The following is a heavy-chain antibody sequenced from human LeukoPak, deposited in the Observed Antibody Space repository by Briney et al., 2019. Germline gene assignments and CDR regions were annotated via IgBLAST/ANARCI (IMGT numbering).Heavy chain of an antibody. CDR1: GYTFTSYG. D-gene: IGHD3-10*01. Sequence: ASVKVSCKASGYTFTSYGISWVRQAPGQGLEWMGWISAYNGNTNYAQKLQGRVTMTTDTSTSTAYMELRSLRSEDTAVYYCARVYGSGSGPRQLAHWGQGTLVTVSS. J-gene: IGHJ4*02. CDR3: ARVYGSGSGPRQLAH. CDR2: ISAYNGNT. V-gene: IGHV1-18*01.